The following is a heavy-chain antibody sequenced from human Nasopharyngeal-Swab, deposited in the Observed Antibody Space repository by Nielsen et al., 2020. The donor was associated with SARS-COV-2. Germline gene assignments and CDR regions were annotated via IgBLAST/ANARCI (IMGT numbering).Heavy chain of an antibody. Sequence: SQTLSLTCTVSGGSISSYYWSWIRQPPGKGLEWIGYIYYSGSTNYNPSLKSRVTISVDTSKNQFSLKLSSVTAADTAVYYCATMVRGASLDYWGQGTLVTVSS. CDR1: GGSISSYY. J-gene: IGHJ4*02. D-gene: IGHD3-10*01. CDR2: IYYSGST. V-gene: IGHV4-59*01. CDR3: ATMVRGASLDY.